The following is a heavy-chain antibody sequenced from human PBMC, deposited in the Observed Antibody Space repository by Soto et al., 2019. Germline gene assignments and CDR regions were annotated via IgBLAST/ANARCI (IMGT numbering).Heavy chain of an antibody. Sequence: KPSETLSLTCAVFGGSISNSNWWTWVRQPPGKGLDWIGEIFHSGSTNYNSSLMGRVTISVDKANNQFSLKLSSVTAADTAVYYCARVLALFGLGTPDYWGQRSLVTVSS. CDR3: ARVLALFGLGTPDY. J-gene: IGHJ4*02. CDR2: IFHSGST. D-gene: IGHD3-3*01. V-gene: IGHV4-4*02. CDR1: GGSISNSNW.